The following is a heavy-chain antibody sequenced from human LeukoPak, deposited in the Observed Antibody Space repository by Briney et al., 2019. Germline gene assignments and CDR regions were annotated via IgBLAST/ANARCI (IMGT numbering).Heavy chain of an antibody. CDR2: ISYDGSNK. D-gene: IGHD6-13*01. Sequence: GGSLRLSCAASGFTFSSYGMHWVRQAPGKGLEWVAVISYDGSNKDYADSVKGRFTISRDNSKNTLYLQVNSLRAEDTAVYYCAKDPSDSSPIEDVDYWGQGTLVTVSS. CDR3: AKDPSDSSPIEDVDY. V-gene: IGHV3-30*18. CDR1: GFTFSSYG. J-gene: IGHJ4*02.